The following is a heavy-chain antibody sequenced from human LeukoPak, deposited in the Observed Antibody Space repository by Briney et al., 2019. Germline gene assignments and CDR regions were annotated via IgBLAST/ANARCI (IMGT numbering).Heavy chain of an antibody. CDR1: GFTFTNYG. J-gene: IGHJ4*02. D-gene: IGHD5-12*01. CDR2: ISHDGNKK. Sequence: PGRSLRLSCAASGFTFTNYGMHWVRQAPGKGLEWVALISHDGNKKSSADSLKGRFTISRDNPTNTVYLQMNSLTAEDTAVYYCARRGYGDYEIFDYWGQGTLVTVSP. V-gene: IGHV3-30*03. CDR3: ARRGYGDYEIFDY.